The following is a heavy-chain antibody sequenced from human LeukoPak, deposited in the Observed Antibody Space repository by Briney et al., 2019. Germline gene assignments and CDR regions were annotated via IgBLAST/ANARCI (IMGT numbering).Heavy chain of an antibody. CDR2: IRYDGSNK. CDR3: AKNSCSSTSCCFLDY. J-gene: IGHJ4*02. CDR1: GFTFSSYG. D-gene: IGHD2-2*01. Sequence: GGSLRLSCAASGFTFSSYGMHWVRQAPGKGLEWVAFIRYDGSNKYYADSVKGRFTISRDNSKNTLYLQMNSLRAEDTAVYYCAKNSCSSTSCCFLDYWGQGTLVTVSS. V-gene: IGHV3-30*02.